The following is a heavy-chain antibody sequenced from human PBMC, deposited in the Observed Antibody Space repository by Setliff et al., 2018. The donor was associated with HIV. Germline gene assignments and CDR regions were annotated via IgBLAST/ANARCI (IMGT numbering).Heavy chain of an antibody. Sequence: ASVKVSCKASGYTFTSYGISWVRQAPGQGLEWMGWISAYNGNTNYAQKLQGRVTMTTDTSTSTAYMELRSLRSDDTAVYYCAITHDYGEMGSLYYVDYWGQGTLVTVS. V-gene: IGHV1-18*01. CDR1: GYTFTSYG. CDR3: AITHDYGEMGSLYYVDY. D-gene: IGHD4-17*01. J-gene: IGHJ4*02. CDR2: ISAYNGNT.